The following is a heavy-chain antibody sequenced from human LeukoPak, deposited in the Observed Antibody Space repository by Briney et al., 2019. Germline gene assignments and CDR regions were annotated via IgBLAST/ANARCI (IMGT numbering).Heavy chain of an antibody. D-gene: IGHD3-22*01. CDR1: GFTFSSYA. CDR3: AKYPRANYDSSGYYFVY. J-gene: IGHJ4*02. V-gene: IGHV3-23*01. Sequence: GGSLRLSCAASGFTFSSYAMSWVRQAPGKGLEWVSPISGSGGSTYYADSVKGRFTISRDNSKNTLYLQMNSLRAEDTAVYYCAKYPRANYDSSGYYFVYWGQGTLVTVSS. CDR2: ISGSGGST.